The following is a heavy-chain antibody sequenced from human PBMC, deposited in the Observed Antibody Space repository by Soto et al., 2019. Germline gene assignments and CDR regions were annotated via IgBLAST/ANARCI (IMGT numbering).Heavy chain of an antibody. CDR3: ARHVAGPYYYYGMDV. J-gene: IGHJ6*02. CDR1: GFTFDDYT. CDR2: ISWDGGST. D-gene: IGHD6-19*01. V-gene: IGHV3-43*01. Sequence: PGGSLRLSCAASGFTFDDYTMHWVRQAPGKGLEWVSLISWDGGSTYYADSVKGRFTISRDNSKNSLYLQMNSLRTEDTAMYYCARHVAGPYYYYGMDVWGQGTTVTVSS.